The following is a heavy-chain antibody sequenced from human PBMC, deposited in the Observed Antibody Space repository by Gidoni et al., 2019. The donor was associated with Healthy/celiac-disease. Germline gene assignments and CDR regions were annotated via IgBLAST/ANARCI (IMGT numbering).Heavy chain of an antibody. D-gene: IGHD3-16*01. CDR2: INSDGSST. CDR1: GFTFSSYW. J-gene: IGHJ3*02. CDR3: ARVGTFGGVTPDAFDI. Sequence: EVQLVESGGGLVQPGGSLRLSCAASGFTFSSYWMHWVRQAPGKGLVWVSRINSDGSSTSYADSVKGRFTISRDNAKNTLYLQMNSLRAEDTAVYYCARVGTFGGVTPDAFDIWGQGTMVTVSS. V-gene: IGHV3-74*01.